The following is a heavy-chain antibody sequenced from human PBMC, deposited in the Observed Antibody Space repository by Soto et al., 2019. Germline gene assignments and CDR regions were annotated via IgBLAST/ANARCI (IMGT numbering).Heavy chain of an antibody. D-gene: IGHD5-18*01. CDR2: IIPIFGTA. CDR1: GGTFSSYA. Sequence: ASVKVSCKASGGTFSSYAISWVRQAPGQGLEWMGGIIPIFGTANYAQKFQGRVTITADESTNTAYMELSSLRSEDTAVYYCARAPTLQLWSASDYWGQGTLVTVSS. V-gene: IGHV1-69*13. CDR3: ARAPTLQLWSASDY. J-gene: IGHJ4*02.